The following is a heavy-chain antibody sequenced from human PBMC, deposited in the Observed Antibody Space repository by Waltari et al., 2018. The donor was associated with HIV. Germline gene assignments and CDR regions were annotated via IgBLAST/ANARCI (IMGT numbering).Heavy chain of an antibody. V-gene: IGHV3-49*03. J-gene: IGHJ5*02. CDR1: GVPVGDFA. Sequence: EVQLAESGRALVELGRSVRLSWTTGGVPVGDFAISWFRRTSGKGLEWGGLIGSKAYVETADYAASVKGRFTISRDDSHSTAYRQMSGLRIEDTGMYYCSRDRGLGGVITGLGHWGQGTLVSVSS. CDR2: IGSKAYVETA. D-gene: IGHD3-16*02. CDR3: SRDRGLGGVITGLGH.